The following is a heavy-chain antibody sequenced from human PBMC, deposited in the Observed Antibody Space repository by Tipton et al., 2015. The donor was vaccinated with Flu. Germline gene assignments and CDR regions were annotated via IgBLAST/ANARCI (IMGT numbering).Heavy chain of an antibody. V-gene: IGHV4-34*01. CDR1: GGSFSGYY. D-gene: IGHD3-10*01. J-gene: IGHJ5*02. Sequence: TLSLTCAVYGGSFSGYYWSWIRQPPGKGLEYIGEINHRGSTNYNPSLKSRVTISVDTSKNQFSLKLTYVTAADTAVYYCVRGGGSNSGRWFDPWGRGTLVTVSS. CDR2: INHRGST. CDR3: VRGGGSNSGRWFDP.